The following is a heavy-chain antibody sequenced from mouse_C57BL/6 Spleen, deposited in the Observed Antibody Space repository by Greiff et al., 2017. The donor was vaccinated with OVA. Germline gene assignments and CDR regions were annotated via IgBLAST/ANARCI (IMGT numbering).Heavy chain of an antibody. CDR1: GYTFTSYW. V-gene: IGHV1-50*01. CDR2: IDPSDSYT. J-gene: IGHJ1*03. CDR3: ARGGYDGYFDV. D-gene: IGHD2-2*01. Sequence: QVQLQQSGAELVKPGASVKLSCKASGYTFTSYWMQWVKQRPGQGLEWIGEIDPSDSYTNYNQKFKGKATLTVDTSSSTAYMQLSSLTSEDSAVYYCARGGYDGYFDVWGTGTTVTVSS.